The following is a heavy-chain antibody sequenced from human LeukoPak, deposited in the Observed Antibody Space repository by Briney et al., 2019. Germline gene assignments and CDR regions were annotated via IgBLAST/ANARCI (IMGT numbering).Heavy chain of an antibody. CDR2: INHSGTT. J-gene: IGHJ4*02. V-gene: IGHV4-34*01. CDR3: AREVGRKQLAPGY. Sequence: SETLSLTCAVYGGSFSGYYWSWIRQPPGKGLEWIGEINHSGTTNYNPSLKSRVTISVDTSKNQFSLKLSSVTAADTAVYYCAREVGRKQLAPGYWGQGTLVTVSS. D-gene: IGHD6-13*01. CDR1: GGSFSGYY.